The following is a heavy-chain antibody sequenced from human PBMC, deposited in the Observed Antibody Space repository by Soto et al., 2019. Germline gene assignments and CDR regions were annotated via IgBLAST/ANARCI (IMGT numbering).Heavy chain of an antibody. CDR3: ARGLRGSYFDY. CDR1: GASISSSSFY. Sequence: PSETLSLTCTVSGASISSSSFYWGWIRQPPGKGLESIANIYYDGGTYYNPSLKSRVTISVDTSKNHFSLTLTSVTAADTAVYYCARGLRGSYFDYWGQGTLVTVSS. V-gene: IGHV4-39*02. CDR2: IYYDGGT. J-gene: IGHJ4*02. D-gene: IGHD1-26*01.